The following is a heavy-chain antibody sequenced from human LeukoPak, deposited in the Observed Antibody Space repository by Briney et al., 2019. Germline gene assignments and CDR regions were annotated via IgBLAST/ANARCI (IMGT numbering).Heavy chain of an antibody. CDR2: IYPGESDT. V-gene: IGHV5-51*01. Sequence: GGSLQISCKGSGYRFTSYWSSWVRRLPAKGLEGMGTIYPGESDTRYNPSFQGQVTISADKPISTAYLQWSSLKASDTAMYYCARLPGYCSSTSCRSDAFDIWGQGTMVTVSS. D-gene: IGHD2-2*01. CDR3: ARLPGYCSSTSCRSDAFDI. CDR1: GYRFTSYW. J-gene: IGHJ3*02.